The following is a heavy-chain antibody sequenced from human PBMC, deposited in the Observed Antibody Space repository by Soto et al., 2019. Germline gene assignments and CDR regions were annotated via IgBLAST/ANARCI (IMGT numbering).Heavy chain of an antibody. J-gene: IGHJ4*02. V-gene: IGHV5-10-1*01. CDR1: GYSFTSYW. CDR2: IDPSDSYT. D-gene: IGHD6-6*01. Sequence: PGESLKISCKGSGYSFTSYWISWVRQMPGKGLEWMGRIDPSDSYTNYSPSFQGHVTISADKSISTAYLQWSSLKASDTSIYYCARLAYSSSSIYYWGQGTLVTVSS. CDR3: ARLAYSSSSIYY.